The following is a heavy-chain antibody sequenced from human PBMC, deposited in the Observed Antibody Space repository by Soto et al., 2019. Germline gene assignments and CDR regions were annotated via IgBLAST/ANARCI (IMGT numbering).Heavy chain of an antibody. J-gene: IGHJ6*02. CDR2: IKEDGSER. Sequence: PGGSLRLSCAASGFTFNTYWMTWVRQAPGEGLEWVANIKEDGSERYYVDSVRGRFTISRDDAKNSLYLQMNRLRVEDTAVYYCARDKPPVGTNSFSSGVDVWGQGTAVTVSS. V-gene: IGHV3-7*03. CDR3: ARDKPPVGTNSFSSGVDV. CDR1: GFTFNTYW. D-gene: IGHD1-1*01.